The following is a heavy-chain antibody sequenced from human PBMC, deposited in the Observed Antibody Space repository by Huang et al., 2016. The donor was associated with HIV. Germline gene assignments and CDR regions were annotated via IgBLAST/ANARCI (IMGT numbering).Heavy chain of an antibody. Sequence: EVQLVESGGGLVKPGGSLRLSCVASGYTFNNYAMNWFRQAPGKGLGWDSAIGSSSSYIYYADSVKGLFTISRDDGKNSLYLQMNSLRAEDTAVYYCARPQGDKVRGIIRSYYYYYGMDVWGRGTTVTVSS. J-gene: IGHJ6*02. CDR1: GYTFNNYA. CDR2: IGSSSSYI. V-gene: IGHV3-21*06. CDR3: ARPQGDKVRGIIRSYYYYYGMDV. D-gene: IGHD3-10*01.